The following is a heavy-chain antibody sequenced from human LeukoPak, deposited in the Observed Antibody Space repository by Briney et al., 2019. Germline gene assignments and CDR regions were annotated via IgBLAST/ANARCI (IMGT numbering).Heavy chain of an antibody. Sequence: PSETLSLTCTVSGGSISSYYWSWIRQPPGKGLEWIGYIYHSGSTNYNPSLKSRVTISLDTAKNQFSLKLTSVTAADTAVYYCARGSGVTEYPFDYWGQGTLVTVSS. J-gene: IGHJ4*02. CDR3: ARGSGVTEYPFDY. CDR2: IYHSGST. V-gene: IGHV4-59*01. D-gene: IGHD3-10*01. CDR1: GGSISSYY.